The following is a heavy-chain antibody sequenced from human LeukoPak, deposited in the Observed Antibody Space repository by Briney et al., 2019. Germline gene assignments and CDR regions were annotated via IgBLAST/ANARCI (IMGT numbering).Heavy chain of an antibody. D-gene: IGHD1-26*01. CDR3: ARERGGSYFRSSAFDI. CDR2: INPNSGGI. CDR1: GYTFIDYH. V-gene: IGHV1-2*02. Sequence: GASVKVSCKASGYTFIDYHMHWVRQAPGQGLEWMGWINPNSGGINYAQKFQGRVTMTRDTSISTAYMELSRLRSDDTAVYYCARERGGSYFRSSAFDIWGQGTMVTVSS. J-gene: IGHJ3*02.